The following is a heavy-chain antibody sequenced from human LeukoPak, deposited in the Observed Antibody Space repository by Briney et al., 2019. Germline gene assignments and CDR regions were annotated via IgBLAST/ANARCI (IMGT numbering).Heavy chain of an antibody. Sequence: PSETLSLTCTVSGASISSYYWSWIRQPPGKGLEWIGYIYYRGSTNYNPSLKSRVTISVDTSKNQFSLKLSSVTAADTAVYYCASGPYPAAGTDHQFDYWGQGTLGIVSA. V-gene: IGHV4-59*01. CDR3: ASGPYPAAGTDHQFDY. CDR1: GASISSYY. J-gene: IGHJ4*02. CDR2: IYYRGST. D-gene: IGHD6-13*01.